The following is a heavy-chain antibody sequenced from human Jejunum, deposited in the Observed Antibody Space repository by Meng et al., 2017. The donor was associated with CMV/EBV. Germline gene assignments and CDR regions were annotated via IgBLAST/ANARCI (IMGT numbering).Heavy chain of an antibody. CDR3: ARDCCSYRSWFDP. J-gene: IGHJ5*02. CDR1: GDSITSNTFY. V-gene: IGHV4-39*07. Sequence: QLQLQESGPGLVKPSEPRSLTCTVSGDSITSNTFYWGWIRQPPGKGLEWIGSIYSSGSTYYNPSLKSRVTISIDTSKNQFSLKLTSVTAADTAVYYCARDCCSYRSWFDPWGQGTLVTVSS. CDR2: IYSSGST. D-gene: IGHD2-2*01.